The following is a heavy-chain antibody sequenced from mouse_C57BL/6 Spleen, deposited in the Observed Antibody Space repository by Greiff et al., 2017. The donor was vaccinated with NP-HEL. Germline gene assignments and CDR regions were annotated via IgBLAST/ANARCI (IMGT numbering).Heavy chain of an antibody. J-gene: IGHJ4*01. V-gene: IGHV1-53*01. D-gene: IGHD2-10*01. CDR2: INPSNGGT. CDR3: AREGAYLRAMDY. CDR1: SCSSYW. Sequence: SCSSYWMHWVKQRPGQGLEWIGNINPSNGGTNYNEKFKSKATLTVDKSSSTAYMQLSSLTSEDSAVYYCAREGAYLRAMDYWGQGTSVTVSS.